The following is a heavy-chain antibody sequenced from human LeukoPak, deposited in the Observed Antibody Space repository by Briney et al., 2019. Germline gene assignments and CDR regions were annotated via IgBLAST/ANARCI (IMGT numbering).Heavy chain of an antibody. J-gene: IGHJ4*02. CDR2: INPNSGGT. CDR1: GYTFTGYY. D-gene: IGHD3-9*01. Sequence: ASVKVSCKASGYTFTGYYMHWVRQARGQGLEWMGRINPNSGGTNYAQKFQGRVTMTRDTSISTAYMELSRLRSDDTAVYYCARDRDILTGSGYYFDYWGQGTLVTVSS. V-gene: IGHV1-2*06. CDR3: ARDRDILTGSGYYFDY.